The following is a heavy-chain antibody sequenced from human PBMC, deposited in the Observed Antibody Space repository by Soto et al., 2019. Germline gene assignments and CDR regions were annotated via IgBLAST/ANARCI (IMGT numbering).Heavy chain of an antibody. J-gene: IGHJ6*02. CDR2: IYSIGST. Sequence: SETLSLTCTVSGGSISGYYCSWLRQPPGKGLEWIGYIYSIGSTNYNPSLRSRVTMSIDTSQEQFSLKLSSVTATDTAVYYCARQGRAAAGGSFFYGLDVWGQGTTVTVSS. CDR1: GGSISGYY. D-gene: IGHD6-13*01. CDR3: ARQGRAAAGGSFFYGLDV. V-gene: IGHV4-59*08.